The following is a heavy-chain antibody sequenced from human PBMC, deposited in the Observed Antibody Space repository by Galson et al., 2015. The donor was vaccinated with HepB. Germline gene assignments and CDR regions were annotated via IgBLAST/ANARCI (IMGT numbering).Heavy chain of an antibody. CDR2: IIPIFGTA. J-gene: IGHJ4*02. CDR1: GGTFSSYA. D-gene: IGHD5-24*01. CDR3: ARGVRDGYKGGDYFDY. V-gene: IGHV1-69*13. Sequence: SVKVSCKASGGTFSSYAISWVRQAPGQGLEWMGGIIPIFGTANYAQKFQGRVTITADESTSTAYMELSSLRSEDTAVYYCARGVRDGYKGGDYFDYWGQGTLVTVSS.